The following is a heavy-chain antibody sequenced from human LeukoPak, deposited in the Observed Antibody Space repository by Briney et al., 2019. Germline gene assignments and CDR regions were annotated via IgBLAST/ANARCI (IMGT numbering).Heavy chain of an antibody. J-gene: IGHJ4*02. CDR1: GFIFSDYS. V-gene: IGHV3-21*01. CDR2: ISSGAAYI. Sequence: VGSLRLSCAASGFIFSDYSMNWVRQAPGKGLEWVSSISSGAAYIFYADSVKGQFSISRDSAKNSLYLQMFSLRAEDTALYYCARGASAETIDYWGQATLVTVSS. CDR3: ARGASAETIDY. D-gene: IGHD1-1*01.